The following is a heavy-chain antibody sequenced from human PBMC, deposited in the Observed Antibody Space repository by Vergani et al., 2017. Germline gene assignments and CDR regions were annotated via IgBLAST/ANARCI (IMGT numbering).Heavy chain of an antibody. CDR1: GYSFNNYA. V-gene: IGHV7-4-1*01. Sequence: QEQLVQSGSELKKPGASVKVSCKASGYSFNNYAIHWVRQAPGQGLEWMGWINPTTGNPTYARAFTGRFVFSLDTSISTAYLQIGSLKAEDTAVYFCARAKRGRLAVGATDSWGQGTQLTVSS. CDR2: INPTTGNP. CDR3: ARAKRGRLAVGATDS. J-gene: IGHJ4*02. D-gene: IGHD6-19*01.